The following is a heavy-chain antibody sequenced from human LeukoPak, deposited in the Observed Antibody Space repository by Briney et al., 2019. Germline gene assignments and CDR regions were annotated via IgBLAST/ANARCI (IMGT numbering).Heavy chain of an antibody. CDR2: IRYDGSNK. CDR1: GFTFSSYG. J-gene: IGHJ3*02. Sequence: GGSLRLSCAASGFTFSSYGMHWVRQAPGKGLEWVTFIRYDGSNKYYADSVKGRFTISRDNSKNTLYLQMNSLRAEDTAVYYCAKGGSSSWWKTADDAFDIWGQGTMDTVSS. D-gene: IGHD6-13*01. CDR3: AKGGSSSWWKTADDAFDI. V-gene: IGHV3-30*02.